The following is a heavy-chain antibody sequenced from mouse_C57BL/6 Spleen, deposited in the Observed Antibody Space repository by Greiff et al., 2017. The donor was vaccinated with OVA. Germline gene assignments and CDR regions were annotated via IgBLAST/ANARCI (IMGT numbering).Heavy chain of an antibody. V-gene: IGHV5-9*01. CDR3: ARHYYGSSSYYAMDY. CDR2: ISGGGGNT. CDR1: GFTFSSYT. Sequence: VQLKESGGGLVKPGGSLKLSCAASGFTFSSYTMSWVRQTPEKRLEWVATISGGGGNTYYPDSVKGRFTISRDNAKNTLYLQMSSLRSEDTALYYCARHYYGSSSYYAMDYWGQGTSVTVSS. D-gene: IGHD1-1*01. J-gene: IGHJ4*01.